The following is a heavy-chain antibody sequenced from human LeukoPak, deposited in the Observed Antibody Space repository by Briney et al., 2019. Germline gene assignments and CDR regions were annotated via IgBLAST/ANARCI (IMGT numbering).Heavy chain of an antibody. V-gene: IGHV3-7*01. CDR1: GFTFSSYW. D-gene: IGHD2-21*01. CDR3: ARVRGAYCGGDCYSNDY. CDR2: IKQDGSEK. J-gene: IGHJ4*02. Sequence: PGGSLRLSCAASGFTFSSYWMSWVRQAPGKGLEWVANIKQDGSEKYYMDSVKGRFTISRDNAKNSLYLQMNSLRAEDTAVYYCARVRGAYCGGDCYSNDYWGQGTLVTVSS.